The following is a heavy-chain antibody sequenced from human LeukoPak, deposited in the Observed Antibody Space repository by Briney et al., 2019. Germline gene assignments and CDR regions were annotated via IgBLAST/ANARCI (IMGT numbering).Heavy chain of an antibody. V-gene: IGHV3-21*01. J-gene: IGHJ6*03. Sequence: PGGSLRLSCAASGFSFSSYSMNWVRQAPGKGLEWVSSISTSSSYIYYADSVKGRFTISRDNAKKSLYLQMNSLRADDTAVYYCARCYDFWSDYAANPNQYYNMDVWGKGTTVIVSS. CDR3: ARCYDFWSDYAANPNQYYNMDV. CDR1: GFSFSSYS. CDR2: ISTSSSYI. D-gene: IGHD3-3*01.